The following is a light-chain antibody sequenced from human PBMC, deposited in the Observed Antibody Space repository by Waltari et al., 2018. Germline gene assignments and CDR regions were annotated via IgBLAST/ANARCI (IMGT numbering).Light chain of an antibody. Sequence: QSALTQPPSASRPPGQSVTISRSGPRRAIRPSNYSSWYQQHPGKAPKLMIYEVIKRPSGVPPRFSGSKSGNTASLTVSELQAEDEADYYCSSYAGSNGVLFGGGTKVTVL. V-gene: IGLV2-8*01. CDR2: EVI. J-gene: IGLJ2*01. CDR3: SSYAGSNGVL. CDR1: RRAIRPSNY.